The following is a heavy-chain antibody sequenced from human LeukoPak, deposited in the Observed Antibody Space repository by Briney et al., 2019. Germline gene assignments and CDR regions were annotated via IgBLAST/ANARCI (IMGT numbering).Heavy chain of an antibody. D-gene: IGHD6-6*01. V-gene: IGHV3-48*01. CDR1: GFTFRNYK. J-gene: IGHJ6*03. CDR2: IGSRSGTI. CDR3: AREDSSSSGVGYYYYMDV. Sequence: EWSLRLSCAASGFTFRNYKMHWIRQVPGNGLQWVSYIGSRSGTIYYADSVKGRFTISRDNAKISLYVQMNSLRAEDTAVYYCAREDSSSSGVGYYYYMDVWGKGTTVTVSS.